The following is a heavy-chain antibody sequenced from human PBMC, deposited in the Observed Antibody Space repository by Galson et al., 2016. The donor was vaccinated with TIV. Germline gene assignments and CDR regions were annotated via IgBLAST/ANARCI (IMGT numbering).Heavy chain of an antibody. CDR2: ISGGGGST. J-gene: IGHJ4*02. D-gene: IGHD3-22*01. CDR3: AKMDGSGLSYARRFDY. Sequence: SLRLSCAASGITFSSYAMSWVRQAPGKGLEWVSAISGGGGSTNYADSVKGRFTISRDNSKSTLYLQLDSLRVEDTAVYYCAKMDGSGLSYARRFDYWGQGTLVTVSS. CDR1: GITFSSYA. V-gene: IGHV3-23*01.